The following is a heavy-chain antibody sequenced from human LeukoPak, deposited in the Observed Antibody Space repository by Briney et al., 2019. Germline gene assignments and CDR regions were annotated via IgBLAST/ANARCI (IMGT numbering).Heavy chain of an antibody. CDR3: ATRYSSGWGGQNAFDI. Sequence: GGSLRLSCAASGFTFSSYGMHWVRQAPGKGLEWVAVISYDGSNKYYADSVKGRFTISRDNSKNTLYLQMNSLRAEDTAVYYCATRYSSGWGGQNAFDIWGQGTMVTVSS. CDR1: GFTFSSYG. J-gene: IGHJ3*02. CDR2: ISYDGSNK. V-gene: IGHV3-30*03. D-gene: IGHD6-19*01.